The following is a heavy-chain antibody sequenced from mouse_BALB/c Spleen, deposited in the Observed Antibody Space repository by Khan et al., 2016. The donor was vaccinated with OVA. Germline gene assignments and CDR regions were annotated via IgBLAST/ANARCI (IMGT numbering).Heavy chain of an antibody. V-gene: IGHV3-2*02. CDR1: GYSITSDYA. D-gene: IGHD1-1*02. CDR2: ITYSGRT. CDR3: SGGRAY. Sequence: EVQLQESGPGLVKPSQSLSLTCTVTGYSITSDYAWNCIRQFPGNRLEWMGYITYSGRTSYNPSLKSRISITRDTSKNQFFLQLNSVTIDDTATYYWSGGRAYWGQGTLFTVSA. J-gene: IGHJ3*01.